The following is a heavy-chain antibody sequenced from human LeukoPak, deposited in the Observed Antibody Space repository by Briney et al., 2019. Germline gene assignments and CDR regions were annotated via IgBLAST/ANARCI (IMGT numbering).Heavy chain of an antibody. V-gene: IGHV1-2*02. Sequence: ASVKVSCKASGYTFTGYYMHWVRQAPGQGLEWMGWINPNSGGTNYAQKFQGRVTMTRDTSTSTAYMELSRLRSDDTAVYYCARGHSPYYYYMDVWGKGTTVTISS. J-gene: IGHJ6*03. CDR1: GYTFTGYY. CDR2: INPNSGGT. D-gene: IGHD1-26*01. CDR3: ARGHSPYYYYMDV.